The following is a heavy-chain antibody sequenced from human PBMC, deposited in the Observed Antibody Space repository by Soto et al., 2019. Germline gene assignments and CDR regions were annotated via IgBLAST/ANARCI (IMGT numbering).Heavy chain of an antibody. CDR3: ASPREGQWLVFDH. CDR1: GFPFIDFG. J-gene: IGHJ4*02. CDR2: ISKDGLDR. V-gene: IGHV3-30*19. D-gene: IGHD6-19*01. Sequence: HPWVSLRLSCLVSGFPFIDFGMHWVRQSPGEGLAWVASISKDGLDRYYSESVKGRFTISRDDSKNTVFLQMNSLKVEDTAAYFCASPREGQWLVFDHWGQRTLVTVSS.